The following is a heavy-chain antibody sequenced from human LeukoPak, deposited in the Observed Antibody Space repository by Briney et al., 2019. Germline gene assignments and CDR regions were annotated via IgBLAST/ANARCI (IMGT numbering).Heavy chain of an antibody. CDR1: GGSISSYY. J-gene: IGHJ4*02. CDR3: ARGVANTYYYGSGSYYNFDY. CDR2: IYYSGST. D-gene: IGHD3-10*01. Sequence: SETLSLTCTVSGGSISSYYWSWIRQPPGKGLEGIGYIYYSGSTNYNPSLKSRVTISVDTSKNQFSLKLSSVTAADTAVYYCARGVANTYYYGSGSYYNFDYWGQGTLVTVSS. V-gene: IGHV4-59*01.